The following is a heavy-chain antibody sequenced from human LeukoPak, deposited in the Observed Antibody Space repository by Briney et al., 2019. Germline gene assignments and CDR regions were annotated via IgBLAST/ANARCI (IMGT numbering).Heavy chain of an antibody. CDR3: ARLSGWYPNDAFDI. Sequence: SSETLSLTCTVSGGSISSYYWSWIRQPPGKGLEWIGYVYYSGSTNYNPSLKSRVTISVDTSKNQFSLKLSSVTAADTAVYYCARLSGWYPNDAFDIWGQGTMVTVSS. J-gene: IGHJ3*02. CDR2: VYYSGST. D-gene: IGHD6-19*01. CDR1: GGSISSYY. V-gene: IGHV4-59*08.